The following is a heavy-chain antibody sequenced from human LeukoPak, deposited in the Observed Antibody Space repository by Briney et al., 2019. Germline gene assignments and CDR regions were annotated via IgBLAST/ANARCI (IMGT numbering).Heavy chain of an antibody. CDR3: AKSYYYDSSGYYGY. J-gene: IGHJ4*02. Sequence: GGSLRLSCTASGFTFSSYAMSWVRQAPGKGLEWVSAISGSGGSTYYADSVKGRFTISRDNSKNTLYLQMNSLRAEDTAVYYCAKSYYYDSSGYYGYWGQGTLVTVSS. D-gene: IGHD3-22*01. V-gene: IGHV3-23*01. CDR2: ISGSGGST. CDR1: GFTFSSYA.